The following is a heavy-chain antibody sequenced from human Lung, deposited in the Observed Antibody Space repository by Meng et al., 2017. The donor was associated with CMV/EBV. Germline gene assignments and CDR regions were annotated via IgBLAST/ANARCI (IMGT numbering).Heavy chain of an antibody. Sequence: SGPTLAXPPQTLTLTCTFSGFSRSTSGVGVGWIRQPPRKALEWLALIYWNDDKHYSPSLKSRLTITKDTSKNQVDLTMTNMNPVDTATYYCAKIRKWDLTRGVDYWGQGXLVTVSS. CDR1: GFSRSTSGVG. CDR2: IYWNDDK. CDR3: AKIRKWDLTRGVDY. J-gene: IGHJ4*02. D-gene: IGHD1-26*01. V-gene: IGHV2-5*01.